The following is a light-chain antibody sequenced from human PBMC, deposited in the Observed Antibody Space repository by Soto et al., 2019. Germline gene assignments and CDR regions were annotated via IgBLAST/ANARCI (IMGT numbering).Light chain of an antibody. CDR3: AAWDDSLNGVV. Sequence: QSVLTQPPSASGTPGQRVTISCSGSSSNIGSNTVNWYQQLPGTAPKLLFYSNNQRPSGVSDRFSGSKSGTSASLAISGLQYEDEADYYCAAWDDSLNGVVFGGGTKRTVL. CDR2: SNN. J-gene: IGLJ2*01. CDR1: SSNIGSNT. V-gene: IGLV1-44*01.